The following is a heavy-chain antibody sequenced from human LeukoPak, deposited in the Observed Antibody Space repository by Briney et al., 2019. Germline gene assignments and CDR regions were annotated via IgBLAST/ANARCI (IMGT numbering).Heavy chain of an antibody. J-gene: IGHJ4*02. V-gene: IGHV4-34*01. CDR3: ARARGDIDY. D-gene: IGHD4-17*01. CDR2: INHSGST. Sequence: SETLSLTCAVYGGSFSGYYWSWIRQPPGKGLEWIGEINHSGSTNYNPSLKSRVTISVDTSKNQFSLRLSSVTAADTAVYYCARARGDIDYWGQGTLVTVSS. CDR1: GGSFSGYY.